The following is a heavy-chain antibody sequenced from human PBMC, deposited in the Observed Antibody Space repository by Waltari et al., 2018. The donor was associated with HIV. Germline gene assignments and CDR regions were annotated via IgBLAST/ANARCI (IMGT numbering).Heavy chain of an antibody. J-gene: IGHJ4*02. V-gene: IGHV3-7*04. D-gene: IGHD6-13*01. CDR2: IKQDGSEK. Sequence: EVKLVESGGGLVQPGGSLRLSCEASGFTFSSYWMGWVRQAPGKGLEWVANIKQDGSEKYYVDSVKGRFTISRDKAKNSLYLQMNSLRAEDTAVYYCARESSSWSDYWGQGTLVTVSS. CDR1: GFTFSSYW. CDR3: ARESSSWSDY.